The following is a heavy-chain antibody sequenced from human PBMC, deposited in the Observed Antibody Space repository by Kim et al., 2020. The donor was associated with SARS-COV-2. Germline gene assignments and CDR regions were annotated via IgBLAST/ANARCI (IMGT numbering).Heavy chain of an antibody. CDR3: ARPGSGGGDYYYGMDV. V-gene: IGHV5-51*01. D-gene: IGHD3-3*01. Sequence: GESLQISCKGSGYSFTSYWIGWVRQMPGKGLEWMGIIYPGDSDTRYSPSFQGQVTISADKSISTAYLQWSSLKASDTAMYYCARPGSGGGDYYYGMDVWGQGTTVTVSS. CDR2: IYPGDSDT. CDR1: GYSFTSYW. J-gene: IGHJ6*02.